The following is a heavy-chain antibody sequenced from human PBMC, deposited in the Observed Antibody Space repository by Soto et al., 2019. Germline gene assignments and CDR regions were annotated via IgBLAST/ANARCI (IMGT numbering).Heavy chain of an antibody. J-gene: IGHJ4*02. Sequence: PGGSLRLSCAASGFTFGSYSMGWVRQAPGKGLEWVSGISWNHVTTGYADSVKGRFTISRDNAKKSLLLQMNSLRAEDTAVYYRAKDIGAHGTTVTPFDNWGQGTQVTVPS. CDR1: GFTFGSYS. CDR3: AKDIGAHGTTVTPFDN. CDR2: ISWNHVTT. D-gene: IGHD4-17*01. V-gene: IGHV3-9*01.